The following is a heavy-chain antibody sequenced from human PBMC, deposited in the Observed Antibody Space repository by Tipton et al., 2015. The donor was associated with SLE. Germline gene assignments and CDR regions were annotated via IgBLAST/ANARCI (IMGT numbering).Heavy chain of an antibody. CDR2: IYHSGDA. D-gene: IGHD3-3*01. CDR3: ARGSVKEWLLSLDY. CDR1: GGSISSGTYY. J-gene: IGHJ4*02. Sequence: TLSLTCTVSGGSISSGTYYWSWIRQHPGKGLEWIGYIYHSGDAYHNPSLNSRATISVDTSKNQFSLKLSSVTAADTAVYYCARGSVKEWLLSLDYWGQGILVTVSS. V-gene: IGHV4-31*03.